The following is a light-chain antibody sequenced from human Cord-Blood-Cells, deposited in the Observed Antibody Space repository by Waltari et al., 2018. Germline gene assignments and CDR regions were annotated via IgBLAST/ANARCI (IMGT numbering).Light chain of an antibody. CDR1: SSDVGGNNS. J-gene: IGLJ2*01. CDR2: DVS. CDR3: CSYAGSYTLV. V-gene: IGLV2-11*01. Sequence: QSAQTQPLSVAGSPGQSVTISGTGTSSDVGGNNSVCCYQQLPGNAPKLMIYDVSKRPSGVPDRFSGSKSGNTASLTISGLQAEDEADYYCCSYAGSYTLVFGGGTKLTVL.